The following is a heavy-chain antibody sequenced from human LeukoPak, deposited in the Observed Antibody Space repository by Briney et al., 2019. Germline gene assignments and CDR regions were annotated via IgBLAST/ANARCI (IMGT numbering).Heavy chain of an antibody. CDR2: IYHSGST. Sequence: SETLSLTCTVSGYSISSGYYWGWILQPPGKGLEWIVSIYHSGSTYYNPSLKSRVTISVDTSKNQFSLKLSSVTAADTAVYYCARVVAAAGTVPYWGQGTLVTVSS. V-gene: IGHV4-38-2*02. J-gene: IGHJ4*02. CDR3: ARVVAAAGTVPY. D-gene: IGHD6-13*01. CDR1: GYSISSGYY.